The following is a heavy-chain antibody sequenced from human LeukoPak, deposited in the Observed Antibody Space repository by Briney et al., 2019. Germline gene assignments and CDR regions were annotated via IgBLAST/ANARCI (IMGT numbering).Heavy chain of an antibody. Sequence: PGGSLRLSCAATGLIFSNYWMHWVRQAPGKGLVWVSRINTDGSSTNYAGSVKGRFTISRDNAKNTLYLQMNSLRAEDTAVYYCARGYYDSYTYTAGYWGQGTLVTVSS. CDR3: ARGYYDSYTYTAGY. J-gene: IGHJ4*02. CDR2: INTDGSST. V-gene: IGHV3-74*01. D-gene: IGHD3-16*01. CDR1: GLIFSNYW.